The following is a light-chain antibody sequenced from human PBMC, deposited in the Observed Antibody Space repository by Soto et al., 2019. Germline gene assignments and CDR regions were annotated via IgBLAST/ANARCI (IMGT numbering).Light chain of an antibody. J-gene: IGLJ1*01. CDR1: SSDVGGYNY. V-gene: IGLV2-14*01. Sequence: SVLTQPASVSGSPGQSITISCTGTSSDVGGYNYVSWYQQHPGKAPKLMSYDVSNRPSGVSNRFSGSKSGNTASLTISGLQAEDEADYYCSSYTSSSTLNVFGTGTKVTVL. CDR2: DVS. CDR3: SSYTSSSTLNV.